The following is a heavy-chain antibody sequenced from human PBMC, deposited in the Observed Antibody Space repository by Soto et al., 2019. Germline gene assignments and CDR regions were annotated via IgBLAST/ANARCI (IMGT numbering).Heavy chain of an antibody. CDR2: INPNSGGT. CDR3: ARDGYCSSNSCSGYYYYGMDV. J-gene: IGHJ6*02. V-gene: IGHV1-2*02. D-gene: IGHD2-2*03. Sequence: ASVKVSCKASGYTFTGYYMHWVRQAPGQGLEWMGWINPNSGGTNYAQKFQGRVTMTRDTSISTAYMELSRLRSDDTAVYYCARDGYCSSNSCSGYYYYGMDVWGQGTTVTVSS. CDR1: GYTFTGYY.